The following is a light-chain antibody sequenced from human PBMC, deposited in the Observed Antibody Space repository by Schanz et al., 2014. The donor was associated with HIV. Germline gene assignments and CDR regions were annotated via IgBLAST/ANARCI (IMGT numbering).Light chain of an antibody. J-gene: IGKJ5*01. CDR3: QQYNDWPPIT. CDR2: GAS. Sequence: EIVLTQSPGTLSLSPGERATLSCRASQSVSSSYLAWYQQKPGQAPRLLIYGASTRVTGIPARFSGSGSGTEFTLTISSLQFEDFAVYYCQQYNDWPPITFGQGTRLEIK. CDR1: QSVSSSY. V-gene: IGKV3-15*01.